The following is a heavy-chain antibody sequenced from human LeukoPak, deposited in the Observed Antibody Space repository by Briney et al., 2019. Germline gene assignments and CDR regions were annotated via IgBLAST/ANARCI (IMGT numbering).Heavy chain of an antibody. CDR1: GFTFSSYS. D-gene: IGHD4-23*01. CDR3: AALRWFVGGDY. Sequence: PGGSLRLSCAASGFTFSSYSMNWVRQAPGKGLEWVSYISSSSSTIYYADSVKGRFTISRDNAKNSLYLQMNSLRAEDTAVYYCAALRWFVGGDYWGQGTLVTVSS. CDR2: ISSSSSTI. V-gene: IGHV3-48*01. J-gene: IGHJ4*02.